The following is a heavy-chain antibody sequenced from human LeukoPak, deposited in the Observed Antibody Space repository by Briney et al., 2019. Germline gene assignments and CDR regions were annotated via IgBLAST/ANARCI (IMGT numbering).Heavy chain of an antibody. CDR2: LNPNSGGT. D-gene: IGHD1-1*01. CDR3: ARDRQYNWNDGGLDV. J-gene: IGHJ6*02. Sequence: ASVKVSCKASGYTFTGYYMHWVRQAPGQGLEWMGWLNPNSGGTNYAQKFQGWVTMTRDTSISTAYMELSRLRSDDTAVYYCARDRQYNWNDGGLDVWGQGTTVTVSS. CDR1: GYTFTGYY. V-gene: IGHV1-2*04.